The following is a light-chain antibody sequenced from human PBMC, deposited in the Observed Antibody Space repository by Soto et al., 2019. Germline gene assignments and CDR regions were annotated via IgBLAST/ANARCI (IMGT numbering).Light chain of an antibody. CDR1: SSDVGGYDY. Sequence: QSVLTQPASVSGSPGQSITISCTGTSSDVGGYDYVSWYQQNPGKAPKLMIYEVFNRPSGVSGRFSGAKSGTSATLGITGLQTGDEADYYCGTWDSSLRAVVFGGGTKVTVL. V-gene: IGLV2-14*01. CDR2: EVF. CDR3: GTWDSSLRAVV. J-gene: IGLJ2*01.